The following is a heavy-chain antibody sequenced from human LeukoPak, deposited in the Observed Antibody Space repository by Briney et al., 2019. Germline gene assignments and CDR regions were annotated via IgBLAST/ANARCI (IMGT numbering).Heavy chain of an antibody. D-gene: IGHD1-26*01. J-gene: IGHJ3*02. V-gene: IGHV3-7*01. CDR2: IKQDGSEK. Sequence: GGSLRLSCAASGFTLSNFGMHWVRHTPGEGLEWVANIKQDGSEKYYVDSVKGRFTISRDNAKNSLYLQMNSLRAEDTAVYYCARDSGSYWGVVGDAFDIWGQGTMVTVSS. CDR3: ARDSGSYWGVVGDAFDI. CDR1: GFTLSNFG.